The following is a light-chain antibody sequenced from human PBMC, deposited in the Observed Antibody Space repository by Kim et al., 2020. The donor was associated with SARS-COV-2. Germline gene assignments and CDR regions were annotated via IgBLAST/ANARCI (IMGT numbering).Light chain of an antibody. Sequence: APGKTASFTCEGNNIGIKSVHWYQWRPGQAPVLVMHDDSDRPSGIPERFSGSNSGNTATLTISRVEAEDEADYFCQVWDSTSDYVVFGGGTRLTVL. CDR3: QVWDSTSDYVV. CDR2: DDS. J-gene: IGLJ3*02. CDR1: NIGIKS. V-gene: IGLV3-21*03.